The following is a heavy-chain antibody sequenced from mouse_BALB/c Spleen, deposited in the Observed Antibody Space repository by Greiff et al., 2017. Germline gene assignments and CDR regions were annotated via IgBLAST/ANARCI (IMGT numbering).Heavy chain of an antibody. CDR1: GFSLSRYS. V-gene: IGHV2-6-4*01. J-gene: IGHJ4*01. CDR3: ARNYHYGSSYNAMDY. D-gene: IGHD1-1*01. CDR2: IWGGGST. Sequence: QVQLKESGPGLVAPSQSLSITCTVSGFSLSRYSVHWVRQPTGKGLEWLGMIWGGGSTDYNSALKSRLSISKDNSKSQVFLKMNSLQTDDTAMYYCARNYHYGSSYNAMDYWGQGTSVTVSS.